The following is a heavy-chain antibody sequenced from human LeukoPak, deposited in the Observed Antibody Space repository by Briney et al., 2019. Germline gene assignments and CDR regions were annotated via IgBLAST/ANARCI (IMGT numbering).Heavy chain of an antibody. J-gene: IGHJ6*04. Sequence: PGGSLRLSCAASGFTFSSYAMSWVRQAPGKGLEWVSAISGSGGSTYYADSVKGRFTISRDNSKNTLYLQMNSLRTEDTAVYYCAKGTFDYYDSSGYYSHDYYYYGMDVWGKGTTVTVSS. V-gene: IGHV3-23*01. CDR2: ISGSGGST. D-gene: IGHD3-22*01. CDR3: AKGTFDYYDSSGYYSHDYYYYGMDV. CDR1: GFTFSSYA.